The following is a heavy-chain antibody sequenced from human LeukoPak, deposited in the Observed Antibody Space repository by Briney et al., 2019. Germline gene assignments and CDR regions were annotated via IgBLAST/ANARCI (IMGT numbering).Heavy chain of an antibody. CDR3: ALRPGIAAAGTGRDFDY. Sequence: GGSLRLSCAASGFTFSSYAMSWVRQAPGKGLEWVSAISGSGGSTYYADSVKGRFTISRDNSKNTLYLQMNSLRAEDAAVYYCALRPGIAAAGTGRDFDYWGQGTLATVSS. V-gene: IGHV3-23*01. CDR2: ISGSGGST. D-gene: IGHD6-13*01. CDR1: GFTFSSYA. J-gene: IGHJ4*02.